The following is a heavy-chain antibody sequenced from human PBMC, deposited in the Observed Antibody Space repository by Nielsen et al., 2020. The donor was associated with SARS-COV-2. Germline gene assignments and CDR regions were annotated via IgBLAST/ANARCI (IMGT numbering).Heavy chain of an antibody. J-gene: IGHJ6*02. D-gene: IGHD2-8*01. V-gene: IGHV1-18*01. CDR3: ARDAPDLDIVLMVYAMGGSYYGMDV. CDR1: GYTFTSYG. Sequence: SVKVSCKASGYTFTSYGISWVRQAPGQGLDWMGWISAYNGNTNYAQKLQGRVTMTTDTSTSTAYMELRSLRSDDTAVYYCARDAPDLDIVLMVYAMGGSYYGMDVWGQGTTVTVSS. CDR2: ISAYNGNT.